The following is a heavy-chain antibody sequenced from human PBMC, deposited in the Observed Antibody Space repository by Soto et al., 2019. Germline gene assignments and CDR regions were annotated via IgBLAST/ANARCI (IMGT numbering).Heavy chain of an antibody. CDR3: AKGDGSGSFDY. CDR1: GFTFSSYA. D-gene: IGHD3-10*01. V-gene: IGHV3-23*01. CDR2: VSGGGGNT. Sequence: PGGSLRLSCTASGFTFSSYAMSWVRQAPGKGLEWVSGVSGGGGNTNYADSVKGRFTISRDNSKNTLYLQMNSLRAEDTALYYCAKGDGSGSFDYWGQGTLVTVSS. J-gene: IGHJ4*02.